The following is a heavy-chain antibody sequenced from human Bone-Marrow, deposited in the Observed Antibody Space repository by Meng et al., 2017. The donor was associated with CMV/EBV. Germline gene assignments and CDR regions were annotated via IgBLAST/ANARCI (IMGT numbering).Heavy chain of an antibody. D-gene: IGHD6-19*01. CDR1: GFTFSSYD. CDR3: VRELKAVAGTPYYYDYAMDL. V-gene: IGHV3-48*03. CDR2: NSFSGIPT. Sequence: GESLKISCAASGFTFSSYDMYWVRQAPGKGLEWIAYNSFSGIPTDYADSMKGRFTISRDNAKKSVFLQIDSLRTEDTAIYYCVRELKAVAGTPYYYDYAMDLWGQGTTVTVSS. J-gene: IGHJ6*02.